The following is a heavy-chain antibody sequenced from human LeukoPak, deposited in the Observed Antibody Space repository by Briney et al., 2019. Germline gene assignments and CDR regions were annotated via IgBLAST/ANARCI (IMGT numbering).Heavy chain of an antibody. CDR3: ARDIYCGNSNCQVY. CDR2: IYSGGGT. CDR1: GFSVNTYY. V-gene: IGHV3-66*01. J-gene: IGHJ4*02. D-gene: IGHD2-2*01. Sequence: TGGSLRLSCAASGFSVNTYYMSWVRQASGKGLEWVSVIYSGGGTYYADSVKGRFTISRDNSNNTLYLQLNFLRAEDTAVYYCARDIYCGNSNCQVYWGQGTLVTVSS.